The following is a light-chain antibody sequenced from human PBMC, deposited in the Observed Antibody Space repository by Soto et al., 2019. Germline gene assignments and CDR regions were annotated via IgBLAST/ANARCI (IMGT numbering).Light chain of an antibody. J-gene: IGLJ2*01. Sequence: QSALTQPASVSGSPGQSVAISCTGTSSDVGGYNFVSWYQQHPGKAPKLMIYDVINRPSGVSNRFSGSKSANPASLTISGLQAEDEADYYCSSYTSSSTSVVFGGGTKLTVL. CDR3: SSYTSSSTSVV. V-gene: IGLV2-14*03. CDR2: DVI. CDR1: SSDVGGYNF.